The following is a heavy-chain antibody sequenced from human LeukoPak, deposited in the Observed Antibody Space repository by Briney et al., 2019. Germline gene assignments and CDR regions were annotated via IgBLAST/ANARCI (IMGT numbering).Heavy chain of an antibody. CDR3: ARSIVGVRKRNDY. J-gene: IGHJ4*02. D-gene: IGHD1-26*01. CDR2: MDPNSGHT. Sequence: ASVKVSCKASGYTFTSYDIIWVRQASGQGLEWMGWMDPNSGHTGYAQKFQGRVTMTRTTSISTAYMELTSLTSEDSAVYYCARSIVGVRKRNDYWGQGTLVTVSS. V-gene: IGHV1-8*01. CDR1: GYTFTSYD.